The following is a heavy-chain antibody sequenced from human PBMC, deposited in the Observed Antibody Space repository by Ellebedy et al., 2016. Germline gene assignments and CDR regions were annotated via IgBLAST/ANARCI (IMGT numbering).Heavy chain of an antibody. CDR3: AREGVAVAGHYYYYYYMDV. J-gene: IGHJ6*03. Sequence: SETLSLTCAVYGGSFSVYYWSWIRQPPGKGLEWMGYIYYSGSTNYNPSLKSRVTISVDTSKNQFSLKLSSVTAADTAVYYCAREGVAVAGHYYYYYYMDVWGKGTTVTVSS. V-gene: IGHV4-59*01. D-gene: IGHD6-19*01. CDR2: IYYSGST. CDR1: GGSFSVYY.